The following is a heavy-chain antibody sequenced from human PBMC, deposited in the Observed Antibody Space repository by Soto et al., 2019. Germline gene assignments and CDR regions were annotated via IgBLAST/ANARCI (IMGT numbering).Heavy chain of an antibody. D-gene: IGHD3-22*01. CDR3: ARSRLTYYDSSGFSDFDS. Sequence: ASVKVSCKASGYTFTGYYMHWVRQAPGQGLEWMGWINPNSGGTNYAQKFQGWVTMTRDTSISTAYRELSRVRSDDTAVYYCARSRLTYYDSSGFSDFDSWGKGTLVTVSS. V-gene: IGHV1-2*04. CDR1: GYTFTGYY. CDR2: INPNSGGT. J-gene: IGHJ4*02.